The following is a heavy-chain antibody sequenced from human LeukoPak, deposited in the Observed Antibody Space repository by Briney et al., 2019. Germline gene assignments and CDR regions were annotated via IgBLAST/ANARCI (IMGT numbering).Heavy chain of an antibody. CDR3: AHISSSWPDY. J-gene: IGHJ4*02. D-gene: IGHD6-13*01. V-gene: IGHV3-23*01. CDR1: GFTFSSYA. CDR2: ISCSGGST. Sequence: GGSLRLSCAASGFTFSSYAMSWVRPAPGKGLEWVSAISCSGGSTYYADSVKGRFTISRDNSKNTLYLQMNSLRAEDTAVYYCAHISSSWPDYWGQGTLVTVSS.